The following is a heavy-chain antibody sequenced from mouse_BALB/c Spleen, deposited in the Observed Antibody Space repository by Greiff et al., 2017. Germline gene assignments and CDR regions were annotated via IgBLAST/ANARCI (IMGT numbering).Heavy chain of an antibody. D-gene: IGHD2-2*01. CDR2: ISDGGSYT. J-gene: IGHJ4*01. Sequence: EVKLVESGGGLVKPGGSLKLSCAASGFTFSDYYMYWVRQTPEKRLEWVATISDGGSYTYYPASVKGRFTISRDNAKNNLYLQMSSLKSEDTAMYYCARGYDGYAMDYWGQGTSVTVSS. CDR3: ARGYDGYAMDY. V-gene: IGHV5-4*02. CDR1: GFTFSDYY.